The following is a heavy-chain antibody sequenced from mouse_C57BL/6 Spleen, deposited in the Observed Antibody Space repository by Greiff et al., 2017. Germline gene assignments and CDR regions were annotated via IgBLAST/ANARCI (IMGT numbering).Heavy chain of an antibody. CDR3: TRDTTTDWYFAV. J-gene: IGHJ1*03. CDR1: GFTFSDYG. D-gene: IGHD1-1*01. Sequence: EVMLVESGGGLVKPGGSLKLSCAASGFTFSDYGMHWVRQAPEKRLEWVAYISSGGDYIYYADNVKGRFTISRDNARNTLYLQMSSLKSEDTAMYYCTRDTTTDWYFAVWGTGTTVTVSS. CDR2: ISSGGDYI. V-gene: IGHV5-9-1*02.